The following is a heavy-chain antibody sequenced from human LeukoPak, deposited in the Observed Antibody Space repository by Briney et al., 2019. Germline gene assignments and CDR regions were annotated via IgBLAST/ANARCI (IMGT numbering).Heavy chain of an antibody. CDR1: GFTFSTYA. CDR2: ISGSGDGGSGGNT. CDR3: AKDRTPHLKSYDSSGYYYVPNYYFDY. Sequence: GGSLRLSCAASGFTFSTYAMSWVRQAPGKGLEWVSAISGSGDGGSGGNTYYADSVKGRFTISRDNSKNTLYLQMNSLRAEDTAVYYCAKDRTPHLKSYDSSGYYYVPNYYFDYWGQGTLVTVSS. V-gene: IGHV3-23*01. D-gene: IGHD3-22*01. J-gene: IGHJ4*02.